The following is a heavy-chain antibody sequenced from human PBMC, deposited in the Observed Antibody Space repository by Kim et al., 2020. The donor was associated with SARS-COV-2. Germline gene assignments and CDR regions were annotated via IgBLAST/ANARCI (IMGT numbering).Heavy chain of an antibody. V-gene: IGHV4-30-2*04. Sequence: SRVTISVDTSKNQFSLKLSSVTAADTAVYYCARGTMVRGVTTYYYYGMDVWGQGTTVTVSS. CDR3: ARGTMVRGVTTYYYYGMDV. D-gene: IGHD3-10*01. J-gene: IGHJ6*02.